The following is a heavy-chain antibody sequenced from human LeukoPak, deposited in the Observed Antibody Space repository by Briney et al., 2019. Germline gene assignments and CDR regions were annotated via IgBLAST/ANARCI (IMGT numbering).Heavy chain of an antibody. CDR2: NYYSGST. V-gene: IGHV4-59*01. CDR3: ARAGSGWPHFDY. D-gene: IGHD6-19*01. CDR1: GGSISSYY. J-gene: IGHJ4*02. Sequence: SETLSLTCTVSGGSISSYYWSWIRQPPGKGLEWIGYNYYSGSTNYNPSLKSRVTISVDTSKNQFSLKLSSVTAADTAVYYCARAGSGWPHFDYWGQGTLVTVSS.